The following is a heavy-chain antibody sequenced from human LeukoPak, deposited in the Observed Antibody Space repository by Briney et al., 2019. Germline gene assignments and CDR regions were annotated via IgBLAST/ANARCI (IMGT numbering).Heavy chain of an antibody. D-gene: IGHD3-3*01. CDR1: GFTFSSYS. J-gene: IGHJ4*02. CDR2: ISSSSSYI. Sequence: PGGSLRLSCAASGFTFSSYSMNWVRQAPGKGLEWVSSISSSSSYIYYADSVKGRFTISRDNSKNTLYLQMNSLRAEDTAVYYCASTLYYDFWSGYYSWGDYWGQGTLVTVSS. CDR3: ASTLYYDFWSGYYSWGDY. V-gene: IGHV3-21*06.